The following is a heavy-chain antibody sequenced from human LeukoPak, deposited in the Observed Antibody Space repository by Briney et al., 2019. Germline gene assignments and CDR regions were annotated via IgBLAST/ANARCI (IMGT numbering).Heavy chain of an antibody. J-gene: IGHJ5*01. CDR2: IYSSGNT. Sequence: PSETLSLTCTVSGGSISSDYWSWIRQPAGKGLEWIGRIYSSGNTNYNPSLKSRVTMSVDMSTSQFSLKLSSVTAADTAVYYCARGRNDFWSGDWFDSWGRGTLVTVSS. CDR1: GGSISSDY. D-gene: IGHD3-3*01. V-gene: IGHV4-4*07. CDR3: ARGRNDFWSGDWFDS.